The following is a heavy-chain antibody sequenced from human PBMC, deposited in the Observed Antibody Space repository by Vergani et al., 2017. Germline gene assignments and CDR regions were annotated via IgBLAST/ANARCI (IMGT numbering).Heavy chain of an antibody. D-gene: IGHD3-10*01. CDR3: GRVADFYGLGSRLLDL. CDR1: GGSISSGGYS. V-gene: IGHV4-30-2*01. Sequence: QLQLQESGSGLVKPSQTLSLTCAVSGGSISSGGYSWSWIRQPPGKELEWIGYMYHSGSTNYNPSLETRVTISGDTSKNQFSLKLNSVTAADTAVYYCGRVADFYGLGSRLLDLWGQGILVTVSS. J-gene: IGHJ5*02. CDR2: MYHSGST.